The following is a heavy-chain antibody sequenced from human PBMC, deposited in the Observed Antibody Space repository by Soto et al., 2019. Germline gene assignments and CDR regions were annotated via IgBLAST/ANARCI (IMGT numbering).Heavy chain of an antibody. D-gene: IGHD2-8*01. CDR3: AREFLVYGIDY. CDR2: ISYDGSNK. CDR1: GFTFSSYA. Sequence: QVQLVESGGGVVQPGRSLRLSCAASGFTFSSYAMHWVRQAPGKGLEWVAVISYDGSNKYYADSVKGRFSISRDNSKNTLYLQMNSLRAEDTAVYDCAREFLVYGIDYWGQGTLVTVSS. J-gene: IGHJ4*02. V-gene: IGHV3-30-3*01.